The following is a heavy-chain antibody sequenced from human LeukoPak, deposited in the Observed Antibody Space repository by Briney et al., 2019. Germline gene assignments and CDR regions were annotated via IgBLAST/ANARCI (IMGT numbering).Heavy chain of an antibody. Sequence: SETLSLTCTVSGGSISSHYWSWIRQPPGKGLEWIGYIYYSGSTNYNPSLKSRVTISVDTSKNQFSLKLSSVTAADTAVYYCARYGSGSYFSWFDPWGQGTLVTVSS. CDR3: ARYGSGSYFSWFDP. V-gene: IGHV4-59*11. CDR2: IYYSGST. J-gene: IGHJ5*02. D-gene: IGHD3-10*01. CDR1: GGSISSHY.